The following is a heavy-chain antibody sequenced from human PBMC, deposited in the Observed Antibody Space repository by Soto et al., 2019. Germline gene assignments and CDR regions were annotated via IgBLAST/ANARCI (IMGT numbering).Heavy chain of an antibody. D-gene: IGHD3-22*01. J-gene: IGHJ4*02. V-gene: IGHV4-59*08. CDR1: GGSISSYY. CDR2: IDYSGST. Sequence: QVQLQESGPGLVKPSETLSLTCTVSGGSISSYYWSWIRQPPGEGLEWIGDIDYSGSTNYNPSHKRPATSSVDTSNSQSPVLLSSVTAADTAVYSCARLPYPYYYESRGHRGADYWGEGTLVSVSS. CDR3: ARLPYPYYYESRGHRGADY.